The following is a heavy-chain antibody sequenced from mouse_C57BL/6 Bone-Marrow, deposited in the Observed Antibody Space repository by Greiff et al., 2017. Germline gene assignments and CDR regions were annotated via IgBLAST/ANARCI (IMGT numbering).Heavy chain of an antibody. CDR1: GYTFTSYG. J-gene: IGHJ2*01. V-gene: IGHV1-81*01. D-gene: IGHD1-1*01. CDR2: IYPRSGNT. Sequence: VQLQQSGAELARPGASVKLSCKASGYTFTSYGISWVKQRTGQGLEWIGEIYPRSGNTYYNEKFKGKSTLTAEKSSSTAYMELRSLTSEDSAVYFCARKGDYGSRGDYWGQGTTLTVSS. CDR3: ARKGDYGSRGDY.